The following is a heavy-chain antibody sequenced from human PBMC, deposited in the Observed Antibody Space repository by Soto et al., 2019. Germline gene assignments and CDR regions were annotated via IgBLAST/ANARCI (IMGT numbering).Heavy chain of an antibody. D-gene: IGHD3-3*01. CDR2: IYYSGST. CDR1: GGSISSYY. J-gene: IGHJ6*02. Sequence: SETLSLTCTVSGGSISSYYWSWIRQPPGKGLEWIGYIYYSGSTNYNPSLKSRVTISVDTSKNQFSLKLSSVTAADTAVYYCARGSGDYYYYYGMDVWGQGTTVTVSS. V-gene: IGHV4-59*01. CDR3: ARGSGDYYYYYGMDV.